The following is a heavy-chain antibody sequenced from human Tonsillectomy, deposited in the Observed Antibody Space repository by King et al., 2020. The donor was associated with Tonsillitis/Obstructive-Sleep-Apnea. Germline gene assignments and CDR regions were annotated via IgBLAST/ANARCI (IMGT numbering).Heavy chain of an antibody. J-gene: IGHJ5*02. CDR2: IYPGDSDT. V-gene: IGHV5-51*01. D-gene: IGHD5/OR15-5a*01. CDR3: ARHVRDCSVYNWFDP. Sequence: QLVQSGAEVKKPGESLKISCKGSGYSFTSYWIAWVRQMPGKGLEWMGIIYPGDSDTRYSPSFQGQVTISADKSISTAYLQWSSLKASDTAMYYCARHVRDCSVYNWFDPWGQGTLVTVSS. CDR1: GYSFTSYW.